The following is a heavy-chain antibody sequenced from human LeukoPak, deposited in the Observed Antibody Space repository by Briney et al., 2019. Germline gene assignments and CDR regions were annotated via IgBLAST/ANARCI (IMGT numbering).Heavy chain of an antibody. CDR3: ARGGNDIVVVVAATPFDY. CDR1: GGSFSGYY. V-gene: IGHV4-34*01. J-gene: IGHJ4*02. Sequence: SETLSLTCAVYGGSFSGYYWSWIRQPPGKGLEWIGEINHSGSSNYNPSLKSRVTISVDTSKNQFSLKLSSVTAADTAVYYCARGGNDIVVVVAATPFDYWGQGTLVTVSS. CDR2: INHSGSS. D-gene: IGHD2-15*01.